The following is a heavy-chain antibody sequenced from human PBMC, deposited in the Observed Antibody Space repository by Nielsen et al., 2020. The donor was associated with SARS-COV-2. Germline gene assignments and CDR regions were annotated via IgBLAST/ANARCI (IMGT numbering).Heavy chain of an antibody. J-gene: IGHJ6*02. Sequence: GESLKISCAASGFTFSSYAMHWVRQAPGKGLEWVAVISYDGSNKYYADSVKGRFTISRDNSKNTLYLQMNSLRAEDTAVYYCARMAEDYYYGMGVWGQGTTVTVSS. CDR2: ISYDGSNK. CDR3: ARMAEDYYYGMGV. V-gene: IGHV3-30*04. D-gene: IGHD1-14*01. CDR1: GFTFSSYA.